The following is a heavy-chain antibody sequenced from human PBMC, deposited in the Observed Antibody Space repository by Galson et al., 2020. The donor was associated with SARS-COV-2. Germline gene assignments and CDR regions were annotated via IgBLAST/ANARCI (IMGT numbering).Heavy chain of an antibody. D-gene: IGHD1-26*01. CDR3: ARADRGYYANWFDP. Sequence: SETLSLTCAVSGGSISSSNWWSWVRQPPGKGLEWIGEIYHSGSTNYNPSLKSRVTISVDKSKNQFSLKLSSVTAADTAVYYCARADRGYYANWFDPWGQGTLVTVSS. CDR1: GGSISSSNW. CDR2: IYHSGST. J-gene: IGHJ5*02. V-gene: IGHV4-4*02.